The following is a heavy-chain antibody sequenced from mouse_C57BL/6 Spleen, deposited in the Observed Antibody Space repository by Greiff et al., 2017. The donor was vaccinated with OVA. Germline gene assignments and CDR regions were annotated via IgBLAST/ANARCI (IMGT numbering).Heavy chain of an antibody. J-gene: IGHJ2*01. CDR1: GFTFSNYW. CDR3: TPYYYGYYFDY. CDR2: IRLKSDNYAT. D-gene: IGHD1-1*01. Sequence: EVKLMESGGGLVQPGGSMKLSCVAPGFTFSNYWMNWFRQSPEKGLEWVAQIRLKSDNYATHYAESVKGRFTISRDDSKSSVYLQMNNLRAEDTGIYYCTPYYYGYYFDYWGQGTTLTVSS. V-gene: IGHV6-3*01.